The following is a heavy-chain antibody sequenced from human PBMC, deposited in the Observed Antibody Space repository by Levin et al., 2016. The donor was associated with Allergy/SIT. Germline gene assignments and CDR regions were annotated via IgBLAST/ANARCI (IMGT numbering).Heavy chain of an antibody. D-gene: IGHD1-1*01. CDR2: INTYNGDT. J-gene: IGHJ5*01. CDR1: GYTFVSHS. Sequence: ASVKVSCKTSGYTFVSHSLAWVRQAPGQGLEWMGRINTYNGDTHYGQKVQDRVTMTRDTSTSTAYMELKSLRPDDTAVYYCALANTWGFLSDSWGQGTLVTVSS. V-gene: IGHV1-18*01. CDR3: ALANTWGFLSDS.